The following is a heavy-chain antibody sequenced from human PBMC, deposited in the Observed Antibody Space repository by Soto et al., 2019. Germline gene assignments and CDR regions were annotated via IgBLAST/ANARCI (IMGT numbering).Heavy chain of an antibody. D-gene: IGHD1-1*01. CDR3: AKGSLYNSRGSYYFDY. V-gene: IGHV3-23*01. Sequence: EVQLLESGGDLVQPGGSLRLSCGASGFAFSTYVMSRVRQAPGKGLQWVSGVSASGGSTYYTDSVKGRFTISRDSSKNTLYLQMNSLRAEDTAVYYCAKGSLYNSRGSYYFDYWGQGTLVTVSS. J-gene: IGHJ4*02. CDR2: VSASGGST. CDR1: GFAFSTYV.